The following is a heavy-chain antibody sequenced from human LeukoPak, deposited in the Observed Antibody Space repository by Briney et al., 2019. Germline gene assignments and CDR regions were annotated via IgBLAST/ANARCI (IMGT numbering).Heavy chain of an antibody. V-gene: IGHV3-30*04. CDR1: GFTFSSYA. J-gene: IGHJ4*02. CDR3: ARGEGITMVRGVII. CDR2: ISYDGSNK. D-gene: IGHD3-10*01. Sequence: GRSLRLSCAASGFTFSSYATHWVRQAPGKGLEWVAVISYDGSNKYYADSVKGRFTISRDNSKNTLYLQMNSLRAEDTAVYYCARGEGITMVRGVIIWGQGTLVTVSS.